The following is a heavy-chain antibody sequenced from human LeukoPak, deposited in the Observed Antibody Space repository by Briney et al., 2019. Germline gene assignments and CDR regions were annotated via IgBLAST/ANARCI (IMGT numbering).Heavy chain of an antibody. D-gene: IGHD2-21*01. CDR3: ARTYCGTNACPFDH. CDR1: GGSISTYY. Sequence: PSETLSLTCTVSGGSISTYYWSWIRQRPGKGLECLGFIFHTGTTNYNPSLKSRVTISVDTSKNQFSLKLSSVTAADTAIYYCARTYCGTNACPFDHWGQGNLVTVSS. V-gene: IGHV4-59*08. J-gene: IGHJ4*02. CDR2: IFHTGTT.